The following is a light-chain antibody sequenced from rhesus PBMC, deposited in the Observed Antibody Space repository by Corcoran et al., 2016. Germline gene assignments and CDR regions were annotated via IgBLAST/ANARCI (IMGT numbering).Light chain of an antibody. J-gene: IGKJ1*01. CDR2: KAS. CDR3: QQYSSSVRT. Sequence: DIQMTQSPSSLSASVGDTVTITCRASQSISSWLAWYQQKPGKAPKLLIYKASTLQSGVPSRFSGSGAGTDFTLTISSLQSEDFATYYRQQYSSSVRTFGQGTKVEIK. V-gene: IGKV1-22*01. CDR1: QSISSW.